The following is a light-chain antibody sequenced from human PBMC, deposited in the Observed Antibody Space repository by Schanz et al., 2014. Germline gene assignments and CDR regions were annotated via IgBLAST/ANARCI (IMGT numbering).Light chain of an antibody. CDR1: QTVSIY. CDR2: SAS. CDR3: QQSYSTPYT. V-gene: IGKV1-39*01. J-gene: IGKJ2*01. Sequence: DIQMTQSPSSLSASVGDRVTITCRTSQTVSIYFNWYQQKPRKAPNLLIYSASSLQSGVPSRFSGSGSGTDFTLTISSLQPEDVATYFCQQSYSTPYTFGQGTKLEIK.